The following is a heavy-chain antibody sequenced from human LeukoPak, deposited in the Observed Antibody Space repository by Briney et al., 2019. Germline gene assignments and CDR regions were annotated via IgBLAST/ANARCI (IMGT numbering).Heavy chain of an antibody. CDR1: GFTFSSYS. J-gene: IGHJ3*02. V-gene: IGHV3-21*01. D-gene: IGHD1-1*01. CDR3: ARDSLTPYAYKTDAFDI. Sequence: GGSLRLSCAASGFTFSSYSMNWVRQAPGKGLEWVSSISSSSSYIYYADSAKGRFTISRDNAKNSLYLQMNSLRAEDTAVYYCARDSLTPYAYKTDAFDIWGQGTMVTVSS. CDR2: ISSSSSYI.